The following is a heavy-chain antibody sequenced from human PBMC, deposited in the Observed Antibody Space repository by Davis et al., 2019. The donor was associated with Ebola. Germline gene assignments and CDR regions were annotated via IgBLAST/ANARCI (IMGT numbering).Heavy chain of an antibody. D-gene: IGHD3-3*01. CDR2: IKQDGSEK. CDR3: ARDVGYDFWMGWFDP. CDR1: GFTFSSYW. V-gene: IGHV3-7*03. Sequence: GGSLRLSCAASGFTFSSYWMSWVRQAPGKGLEWVANIKQDGSEKYYVDSVKGRFTISRDNAKNSLYLQMNSLRAEDTAVYYCARDVGYDFWMGWFDPWGQGTLVTVSS. J-gene: IGHJ5*02.